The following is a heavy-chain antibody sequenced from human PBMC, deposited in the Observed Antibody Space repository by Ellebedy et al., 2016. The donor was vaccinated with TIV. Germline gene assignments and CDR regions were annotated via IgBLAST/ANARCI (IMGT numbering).Heavy chain of an antibody. CDR2: ISSSSSYI. V-gene: IGHV3-21*01. CDR3: ARASYGMDV. CDR1: GFTFSSYA. J-gene: IGHJ6*02. Sequence: GESLKISCAASGFTFSSYAMHWVRQAPGKGLEWVSSISSSSSYIYYADSVKGRFTISRDNAKNSLYLQMNSLRAEDTAVYYCARASYGMDVWGQGTTVTVSS.